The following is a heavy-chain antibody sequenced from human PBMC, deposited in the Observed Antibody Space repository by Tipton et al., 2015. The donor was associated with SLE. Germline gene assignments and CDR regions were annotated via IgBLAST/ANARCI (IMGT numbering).Heavy chain of an antibody. V-gene: IGHV4-4*08. CDR1: GVSISNYY. Sequence: TLSLTCYVTGVSISNYYWTWIRQSPGKGLEWIGHIYTVGRTNYNPSLKSRLTISVDTSKNQFSLKLSSVTAADTAVYYCARQGAVAGFDNWGQGTLVTVSS. CDR2: IYTVGRT. J-gene: IGHJ4*02. CDR3: ARQGAVAGFDN. D-gene: IGHD6-19*01.